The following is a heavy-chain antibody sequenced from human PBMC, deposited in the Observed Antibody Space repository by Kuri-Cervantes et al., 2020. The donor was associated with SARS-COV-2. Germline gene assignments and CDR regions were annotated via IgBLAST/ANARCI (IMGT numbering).Heavy chain of an antibody. CDR1: GFSFSDYY. Sequence: GGSLRLSCAASGFSFSDYYMGWVRQAPGRGLEWVSYISVSANYPNYADSVKGRFTISRHNANKSLYRQLNSLRADDSAIYYCARAGSGYYAFDIWGQGTMVTVSS. CDR2: ISVSANYP. J-gene: IGHJ3*02. V-gene: IGHV3-11*06. D-gene: IGHD5-12*01. CDR3: ARAGSGYYAFDI.